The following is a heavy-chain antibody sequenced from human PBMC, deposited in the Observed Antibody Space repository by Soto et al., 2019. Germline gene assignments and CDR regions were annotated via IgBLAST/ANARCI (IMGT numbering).Heavy chain of an antibody. J-gene: IGHJ4*02. V-gene: IGHV1-24*01. CDR2: FDPEDGET. CDR3: ATVAWVGATLPFDH. Sequence: ASVKVSCKVSGYTLTELSMHWVRQAPGKGLEWMGGFDPEDGETIYAQKFQGGVTMTEDTSPDTAYMELSSLRSEDTAVYYCATVAWVGATLPFDHWGQGTLVTVSS. CDR1: GYTLTELS. D-gene: IGHD1-26*01.